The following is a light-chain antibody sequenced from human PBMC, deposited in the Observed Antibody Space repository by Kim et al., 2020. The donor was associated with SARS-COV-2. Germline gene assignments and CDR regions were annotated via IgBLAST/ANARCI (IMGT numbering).Light chain of an antibody. CDR3: SSYTSSSNLV. CDR2: DVS. V-gene: IGLV2-14*03. Sequence: STTISCTGTTSDVGGYIYVSRYQPHPAQAPKLMIYDVSTRPSGVSNRFSGSKSGNTAALTSSGPEAEDEADYYCSSYTSSSNLVFGGGTQLTVL. CDR1: TSDVGGYIY. J-gene: IGLJ3*02.